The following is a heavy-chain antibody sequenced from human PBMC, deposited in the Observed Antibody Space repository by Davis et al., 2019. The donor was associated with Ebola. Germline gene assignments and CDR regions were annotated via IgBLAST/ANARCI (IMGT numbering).Heavy chain of an antibody. CDR2: VIRTSTGSAT. CDR3: VRSRDYVGSLDI. D-gene: IGHD3-16*01. J-gene: IGHJ3*02. V-gene: IGHV3-73*01. Sequence: GESLKISCAASGFTFSVSAIHWVRQASAPRLACLFRVIRTSTGSATQYAASVKGRFIISRDDSNNTAHLQMNSLKTEEKAVYYCVRSRDYVGSLDIWGHGTLVTVSS. CDR1: GFTFSVSA.